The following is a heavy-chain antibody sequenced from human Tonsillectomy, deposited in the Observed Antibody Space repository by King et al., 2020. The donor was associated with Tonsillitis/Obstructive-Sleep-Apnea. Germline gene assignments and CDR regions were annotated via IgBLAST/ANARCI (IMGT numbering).Heavy chain of an antibody. J-gene: IGHJ5*02. CDR2: IYDSGST. CDR3: ARMVVPAASLSRNWFDP. Sequence: VQLQESGPGLVKPSETLSLTCTVSGVSISSSTYYWGWIRQPPGKGLEWIGCIYDSGSTYYNPSLKSLVTIYVDTSKNQFSLKLSSVTAADTAGYYCARMVVPAASLSRNWFDPWGQGTLVTVSS. D-gene: IGHD2-2*01. V-gene: IGHV4-39*01. CDR1: GVSISSSTYY.